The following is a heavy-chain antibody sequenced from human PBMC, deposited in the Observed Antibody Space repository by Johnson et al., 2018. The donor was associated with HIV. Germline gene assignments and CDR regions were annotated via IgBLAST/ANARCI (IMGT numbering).Heavy chain of an antibody. CDR2: ISNEGEGK. CDR1: GFTFSRYA. D-gene: IGHD1-1*01. CDR3: ARDRAQVDDPNDAFDI. Sequence: VQLVESGGGVVQPGRSLRISCEASGFTFSRYAMHWVRQAPGKGLDWVAVISNEGEGKYYADSVKGRFTISRDNSKNTVSLQMNRVRGEDTAVYYGARDRAQVDDPNDAFDIWGRGTVVTVSS. J-gene: IGHJ3*02. V-gene: IGHV3-30*03.